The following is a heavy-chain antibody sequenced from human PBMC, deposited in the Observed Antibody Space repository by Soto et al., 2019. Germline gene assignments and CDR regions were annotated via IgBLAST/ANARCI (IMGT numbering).Heavy chain of an antibody. CDR1: GGSISSSSYY. CDR2: IYYSGST. CDR3: ARETAATEVFYYYYGMDV. J-gene: IGHJ6*02. V-gene: IGHV4-39*01. D-gene: IGHD6-13*01. Sequence: SETLSLTCTVSGGSISSSSYYWGWIRQPPGKGLEWIGSIYYSGSTYYNSSLKSRVTISVDTSKNQFSMKLSSVTAADTAVYYCARETAATEVFYYYYGMDVWGQGTTVTVSS.